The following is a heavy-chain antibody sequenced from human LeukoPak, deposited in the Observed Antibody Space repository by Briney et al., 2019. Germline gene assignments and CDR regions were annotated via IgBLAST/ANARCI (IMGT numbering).Heavy chain of an antibody. CDR3: ARSSSSWYVPGY. J-gene: IGHJ4*02. Sequence: PSETLSLTCTVSGGSISSYYWSWIRQPPGKGLEWIGYIYYSGSTNYNPSLKSRVTISVDTSKNQFSLKLSSATAADTAVYYCARSSSSWYVPGYWGQGTLVTVSS. D-gene: IGHD6-13*01. CDR2: IYYSGST. CDR1: GGSISSYY. V-gene: IGHV4-59*01.